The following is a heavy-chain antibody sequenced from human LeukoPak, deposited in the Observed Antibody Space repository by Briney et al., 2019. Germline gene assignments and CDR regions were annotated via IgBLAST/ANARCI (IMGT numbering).Heavy chain of an antibody. Sequence: SETLSLTCTVSGGSISSSSYYWGWIRQPPGKGLEWIGSIYYSGSTYYNPSLKSRVTISVDTSKNQFSLKLSSVTAADTAVYYCARQDDYGDYVFGDAFDIWGQGTMVTVSS. CDR1: GGSISSSSYY. J-gene: IGHJ3*02. CDR3: ARQDDYGDYVFGDAFDI. CDR2: IYYSGST. D-gene: IGHD4-17*01. V-gene: IGHV4-39*01.